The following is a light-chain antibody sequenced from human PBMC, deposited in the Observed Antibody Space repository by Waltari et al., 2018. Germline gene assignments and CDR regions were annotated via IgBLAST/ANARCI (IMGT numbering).Light chain of an antibody. V-gene: IGLV3-21*01. CDR2: YEN. Sequence: SYVLTQPASVSVAPGRTATITCEGNNIEDKTVHWYQKKPGQAPVLVIRYENDPPSGIPERLSGSNSGNTALLAISGVEAGDEADYYCQVWHTTSDRRLGVFGGGTKLTVL. CDR3: QVWHTTSDRRLGV. CDR1: NIEDKT. J-gene: IGLJ3*02.